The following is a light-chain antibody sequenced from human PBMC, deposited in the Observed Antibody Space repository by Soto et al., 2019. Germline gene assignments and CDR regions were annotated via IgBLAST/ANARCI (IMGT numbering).Light chain of an antibody. J-gene: IGKJ3*01. CDR3: QQYDNLLT. CDR2: DAS. V-gene: IGKV1-33*01. CDR1: QNISTY. Sequence: DIQMTQSQSSLSASVGDRVTITCQASQNISTYLNWYQQKPGKAPKLLIYDASNLETGVPSRFSGSGSGTDFTFTISSLQPEDIATYYCQQYDNLLTFGPGTKVDIK.